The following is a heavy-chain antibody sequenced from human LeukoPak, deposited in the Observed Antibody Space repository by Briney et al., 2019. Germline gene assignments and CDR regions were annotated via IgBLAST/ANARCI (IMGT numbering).Heavy chain of an antibody. V-gene: IGHV3-9*01. CDR1: GFNFVDYA. Sequence: ALRLSCAASGFNFVDYAMHWVRQVPGKGLEWVSGISYNSGTIVYADSVKGRFTISRDNARNSLSLQMNSLRAEDTAVYYCARQWELLDLDYWGQGTLVTVSS. D-gene: IGHD1-26*01. J-gene: IGHJ4*02. CDR3: ARQWELLDLDY. CDR2: ISYNSGTI.